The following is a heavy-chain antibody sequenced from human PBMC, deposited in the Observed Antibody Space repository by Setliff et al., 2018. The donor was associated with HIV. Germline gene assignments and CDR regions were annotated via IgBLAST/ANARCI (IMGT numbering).Heavy chain of an antibody. Sequence: ASVKVSCKASGYTFTNYGISWVRQAPGQGLEWMGWISAYNGNTNYAQKLQGRVTMTTDTSTSTVYMELRSLRSDDTAVYYCARYDSSGYYPSNYYYGMDVWGQGTMVTVSS. D-gene: IGHD3-22*01. J-gene: IGHJ6*02. CDR2: ISAYNGNT. CDR3: ARYDSSGYYPSNYYYGMDV. V-gene: IGHV1-18*01. CDR1: GYTFTNYG.